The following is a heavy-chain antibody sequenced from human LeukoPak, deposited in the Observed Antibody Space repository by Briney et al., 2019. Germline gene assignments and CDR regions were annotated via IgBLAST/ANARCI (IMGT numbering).Heavy chain of an antibody. CDR3: ARVSYCSSTSCLYYFDY. J-gene: IGHJ4*02. CDR2: IIPIFGTA. Sequence: EASVKVSCKASGGTFSSYAISWVRQAPGQGLEWMGGIIPIFGTANYAQKFQGRVTITADESTSTAYMELSRLRSDDTAVYYCARVSYCSSTSCLYYFDYWGQGTLVTVSS. D-gene: IGHD2-2*01. CDR1: GGTFSSYA. V-gene: IGHV1-69*01.